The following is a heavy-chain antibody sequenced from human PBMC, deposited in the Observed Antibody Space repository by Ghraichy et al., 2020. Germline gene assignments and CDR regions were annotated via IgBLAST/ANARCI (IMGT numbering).Heavy chain of an antibody. CDR2: IRSKSDGGTI. V-gene: IGHV3-15*01. CDR1: GFTFNNAW. J-gene: IGHJ6*02. CDR3: SRAVRKNYYYYYVVDV. Sequence: LSLTCAASGFTFNNAWMSWVRQAPGKGLEWVGGIRSKSDGGTIDYAAPVKGRFTISRDDSKNTVYMQMNSLKTEDTAIYYCSRAVRKNYYYYYVVDVWGQGTTVTVSS. D-gene: IGHD3-10*01.